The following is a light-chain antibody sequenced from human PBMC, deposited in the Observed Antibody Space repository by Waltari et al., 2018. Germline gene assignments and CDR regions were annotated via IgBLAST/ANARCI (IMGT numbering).Light chain of an antibody. CDR3: CSYAGSYTWV. J-gene: IGLJ3*02. CDR1: SSDVGNYNL. V-gene: IGLV2-23*01. Sequence: QSALTQPASVSGSPGQSITISCTGTSSDVGNYNLVSWYQQYPGKAPKVMIYDDNRRPSVVSERFSGSKSGITASLTISGVQAEDEADYYCCSYAGSYTWVFGGGTKLTVL. CDR2: DDN.